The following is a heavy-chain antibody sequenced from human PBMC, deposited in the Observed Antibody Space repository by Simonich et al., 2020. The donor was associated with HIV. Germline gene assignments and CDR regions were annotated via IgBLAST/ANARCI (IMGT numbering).Heavy chain of an antibody. V-gene: IGHV4-34*01. D-gene: IGHD6-6*01. CDR1: AGSFSGHS. Sequence: QALLKQWGTGLLKPSEPLSLTCAVYAGSFSGHSWSWIRQFPGKGLEWIAEINHSESTIYSPSLKSRVTISVDPSKNQFSLKLSSVTAADTAVYYCARQSLAARLFDDWGQGTLVTVSS. CDR3: ARQSLAARLFDD. CDR2: INHSEST. J-gene: IGHJ4*02.